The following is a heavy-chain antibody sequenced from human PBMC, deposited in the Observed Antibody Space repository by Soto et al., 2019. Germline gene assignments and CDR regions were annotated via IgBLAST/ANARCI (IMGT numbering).Heavy chain of an antibody. CDR3: ARGTVYYCPNDKCGFFFDH. J-gene: IGHJ4*02. CDR2: IDTNGDT. Sequence: QVQLQESGSGLLKPSQTLSLDCSVSGDSLRRGFHHWSWIRQTPGKGLQLIGYIDTNGDTPYDPSLRNRLNMSIVTTESRFSLKVTSVTAADTAVYYCARGTVYYCPNDKCGFFFDHWGQGALVTVTS. D-gene: IGHD2-8*01. V-gene: IGHV4-31*03. CDR1: GDSLRRGFHH.